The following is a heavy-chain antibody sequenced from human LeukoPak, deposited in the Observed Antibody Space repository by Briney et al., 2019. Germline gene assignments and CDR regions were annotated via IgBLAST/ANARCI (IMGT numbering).Heavy chain of an antibody. J-gene: IGHJ4*02. CDR3: TTERAAAGTIDY. V-gene: IGHV3-15*01. CDR1: GFTFSNAW. CDR2: IKSKTDGGTT. Sequence: PGESLRLSCAASGFTFSNAWMSWVRQAPGKGLEWVGRIKSKTDGGTTDYAAPVKGRFTISRDDSKNTLYLQTNSLKTEDTAVYYCTTERAAAGTIDYWGQGTLVTVSS. D-gene: IGHD6-13*01.